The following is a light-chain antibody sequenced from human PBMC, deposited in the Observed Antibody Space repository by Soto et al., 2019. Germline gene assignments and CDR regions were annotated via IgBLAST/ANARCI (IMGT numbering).Light chain of an antibody. CDR1: SSDVDGYNY. J-gene: IGLJ1*01. Sequence: QSVLTQPASVSGSPGQSIAISCTGTSSDVDGYNYVSWYQHHPGKAPKLMIYDVSSRPSEVSNRFSGSKSGNTASLTISGLQAEDEAEYYCISYTTISTYVFGTGTKVTVL. CDR2: DVS. V-gene: IGLV2-14*03. CDR3: ISYTTISTYV.